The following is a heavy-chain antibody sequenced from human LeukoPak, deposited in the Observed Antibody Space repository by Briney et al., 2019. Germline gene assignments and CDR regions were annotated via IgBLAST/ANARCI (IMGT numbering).Heavy chain of an antibody. V-gene: IGHV4-59*08. CDR2: IYYSGST. J-gene: IGHJ4*02. D-gene: IGHD6-13*01. Sequence: SETLSLTCNVSGGSISSYYWSWIRQPPGKGLEWIGYIYYSGSTNYNPSLKSRVTISVDTSKNQFSLKLSSVTAADTAVYYCARSKGAAGLGYFDYWGQGTLVTVSS. CDR3: ARSKGAAGLGYFDY. CDR1: GGSISSYY.